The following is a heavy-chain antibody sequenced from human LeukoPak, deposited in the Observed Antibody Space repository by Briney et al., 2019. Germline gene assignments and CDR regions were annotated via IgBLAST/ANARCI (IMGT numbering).Heavy chain of an antibody. CDR1: GYTFTNYA. J-gene: IGHJ4*02. CDR2: INAGNGNT. CDR3: ARREGFDF. V-gene: IGHV1-3*01. Sequence: ASVKVSCKASGYTFTNYAIHWVRQAPGQRLEWMGWINAGNGNTKYSQKFQGRVTITRDTSASTAYMELSSLRSEDTAVYYCARREGFDFWGQGTLVTVSS.